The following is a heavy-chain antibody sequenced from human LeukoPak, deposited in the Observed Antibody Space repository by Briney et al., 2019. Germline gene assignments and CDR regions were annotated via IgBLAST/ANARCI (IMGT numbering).Heavy chain of an antibody. D-gene: IGHD3-22*01. Sequence: GGSLRLSCAASGFTFSRYWMSWVRQAPGKGLEWVANIRQDGSAKYYVDSVKGRFTISRDNAKKSLYLQMNSLRAQDSVVAYCARGDYYDSSTYYTDAFDIWGQGTMVTVSS. J-gene: IGHJ3*02. CDR1: GFTFSRYW. V-gene: IGHV3-7*01. CDR3: ARGDYYDSSTYYTDAFDI. CDR2: IRQDGSAK.